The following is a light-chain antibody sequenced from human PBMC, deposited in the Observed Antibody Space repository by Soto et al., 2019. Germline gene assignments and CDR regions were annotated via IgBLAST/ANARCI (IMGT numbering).Light chain of an antibody. J-gene: IGLJ2*01. V-gene: IGLV2-23*02. CDR3: CSFVRTNGLL. CDR1: SSDVGSYDL. CDR2: EVH. Sequence: QSALTQPASVSGSPGQSITLSCTGTSSDVGSYDLVSWYQHHSGKAPKIIIYEVHKRPSGISDRFSGSKSGNTASLTISGLQAEDEADYFCCSFVRTNGLLFGGGTKVTVL.